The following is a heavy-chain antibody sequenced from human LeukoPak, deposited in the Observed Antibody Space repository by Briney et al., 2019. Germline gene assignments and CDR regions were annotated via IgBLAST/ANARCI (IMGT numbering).Heavy chain of an antibody. CDR2: IFYSGST. D-gene: IGHD3-22*01. J-gene: IGHJ4*02. CDR3: ATTRRGDSSGYFYGQGDY. V-gene: IGHV4-31*03. Sequence: SQTLSLTCTVSGVSITSTGYFWSWIRQYPGKGLEWIGYIFYSGSTNYNPFLKSRVTISVDTSKNQFSLKLTSVTAADTAVYYCATTRRGDSSGYFYGQGDYWGQGTLVTVSS. CDR1: GVSITSTGYF.